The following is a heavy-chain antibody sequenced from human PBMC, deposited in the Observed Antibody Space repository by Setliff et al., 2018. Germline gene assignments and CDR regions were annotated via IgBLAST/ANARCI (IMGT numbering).Heavy chain of an antibody. J-gene: IGHJ4*02. D-gene: IGHD6-19*01. CDR1: GFTFSSDP. CDR3: AKDRGRGGWHMNFDS. V-gene: IGHV3-48*01. CDR2: IRNDGATT. Sequence: GGSLRLSCAASGFTFSSDPMNWVRQAPGKGLEWLSNIRNDGATTSYADSVKGRFTISRDNVKNSRYLQMNGLAPQHTGLYYCAKDRGRGGWHMNFDSWGQGTWVTVSS.